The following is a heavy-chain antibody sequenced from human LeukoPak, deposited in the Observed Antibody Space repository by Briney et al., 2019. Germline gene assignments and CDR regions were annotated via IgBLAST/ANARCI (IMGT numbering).Heavy chain of an antibody. V-gene: IGHV4-4*07. CDR1: GGSISSYY. CDR2: IYTSGST. J-gene: IGHJ4*02. D-gene: IGHD6-19*01. CDR3: ARASLSYSSGWYSYYFDY. Sequence: SETLSLTCTVSGGSISSYYWSWIRQPAGKGLEWIGRIYTSGSTSYNPSLKSRVTMSVDTSKNQFSLKLSSVTAADTAVYYCARASLSYSSGWYSYYFDYWGQGTLVTVSS.